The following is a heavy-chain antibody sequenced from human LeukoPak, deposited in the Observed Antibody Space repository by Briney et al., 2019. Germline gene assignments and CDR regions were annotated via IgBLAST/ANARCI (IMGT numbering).Heavy chain of an antibody. CDR1: GFTFSSYW. CDR2: IKRDGREK. D-gene: IGHD1-1*01. V-gene: IGHV3-7*01. CDR3: ARDAWKDSYFDY. J-gene: IGHJ4*02. Sequence: GGSLRLSCAASGFTFSSYWMSWVGQDAGKGLEWVANIKRDGREKYYVDSVKGRFTISRDDAKNSLYLQINSLRAEDTAVYYCARDAWKDSYFDYWGQGTLVTVSS.